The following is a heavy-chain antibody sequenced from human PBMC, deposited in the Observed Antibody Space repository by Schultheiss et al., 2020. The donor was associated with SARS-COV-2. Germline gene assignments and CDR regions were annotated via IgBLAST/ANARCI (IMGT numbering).Heavy chain of an antibody. CDR3: ARDNGYCSGGSCYAFDI. CDR2: INPSGGST. V-gene: IGHV1-46*01. J-gene: IGHJ3*02. CDR1: GYTFTSYY. D-gene: IGHD2-15*01. Sequence: VKVSCKASGYTFTSYYMHWVRQAPGQGLEWMGIINPSGGSTSYAQKFQGRVTMTRDTSTSTVYMELSSLRSEDTAVYYCARDNGYCSGGSCYAFDIWGQGTMVTVSS.